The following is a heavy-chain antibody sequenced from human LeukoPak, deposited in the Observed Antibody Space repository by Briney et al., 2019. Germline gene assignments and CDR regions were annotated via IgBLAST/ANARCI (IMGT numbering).Heavy chain of an antibody. CDR2: INHSGST. Sequence: SETLSLTCAVYGGSFSGYYWSWIRQPPGKGLEWIGEINHSGSTNYNPSLESRVTISVDTSKNQFSLKLSSVTAADTAVYYCARVGDYDSSGYIIDYWGQGTLVTVSS. D-gene: IGHD3-22*01. V-gene: IGHV4-34*01. J-gene: IGHJ4*02. CDR3: ARVGDYDSSGYIIDY. CDR1: GGSFSGYY.